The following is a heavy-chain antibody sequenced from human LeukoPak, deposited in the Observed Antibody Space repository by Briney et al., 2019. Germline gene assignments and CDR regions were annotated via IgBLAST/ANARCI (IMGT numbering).Heavy chain of an antibody. D-gene: IGHD2-2*01. CDR1: GYSFTSYW. V-gene: IGHV5-51*01. CDR3: ARGSSAPRYYYYGMDV. Sequence: GESLKISCKGSGYSFTSYWIGWVRQMPGKGLEWMGIIYPGDSDTRYSPSFQGQVTISADKSISTAYLQWGSLKASDTAMYYCARGSSAPRYYYYGMDVWGQGTTVTVSS. J-gene: IGHJ6*02. CDR2: IYPGDSDT.